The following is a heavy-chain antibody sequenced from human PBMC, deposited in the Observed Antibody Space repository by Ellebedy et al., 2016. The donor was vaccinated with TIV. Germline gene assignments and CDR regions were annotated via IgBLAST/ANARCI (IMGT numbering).Heavy chain of an antibody. CDR3: ARAPDWLSFAFDI. CDR1: GFTFSLYW. V-gene: IGHV3-7*04. CDR2: IKQDVSEK. D-gene: IGHD3-9*01. J-gene: IGHJ3*02. Sequence: GGSLRLSXAASGFTFSLYWVTWVRQAPGKGLEWVANIKQDVSEKFYLDSVKGRFTISRDNAKSTLFLQMSRLRAEDMAVYYCARAPDWLSFAFDIWGQGTVVTVSS.